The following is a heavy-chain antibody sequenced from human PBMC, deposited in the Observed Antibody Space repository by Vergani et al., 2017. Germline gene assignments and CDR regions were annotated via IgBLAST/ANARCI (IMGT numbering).Heavy chain of an antibody. CDR1: GFSVNSHPMR. CDR3: AGPQGTSAYYYGGFDY. Sequence: QVTLKESGPALVKPTQTLTLTCTLSGFSVNSHPMRVIWIRQPPGKALEWLARIDWDDDKFYDRSLKTRLTISKDTSKNQVVLRMTNMDPVDTAMYYCAGPQGTSAYYYGGFDYWGQGILVTVSS. V-gene: IGHV2-70*04. CDR2: IDWDDDK. J-gene: IGHJ4*02. D-gene: IGHD3-22*01.